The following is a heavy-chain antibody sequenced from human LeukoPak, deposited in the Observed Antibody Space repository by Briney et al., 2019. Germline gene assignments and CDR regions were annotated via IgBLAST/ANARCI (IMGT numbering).Heavy chain of an antibody. Sequence: SVTVPCKASGGTFSSYAISWVRQAPGQGLEWMGRIIPILGIANYTQKFQGRVTITADKSTSTAYMELSSLRSEDTAVYYCARDEDYGMDVWGQGTTVTVSS. V-gene: IGHV1-69*04. J-gene: IGHJ6*02. CDR1: GGTFSSYA. CDR2: IIPILGIA. CDR3: ARDEDYGMDV.